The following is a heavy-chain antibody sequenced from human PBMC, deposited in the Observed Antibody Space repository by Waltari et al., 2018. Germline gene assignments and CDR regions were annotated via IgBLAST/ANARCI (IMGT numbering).Heavy chain of an antibody. CDR3: AGAKLELLYRY. CDR2: IYSSGST. V-gene: IGHV4-59*01. CDR1: GGSISSYY. J-gene: IGHJ4*02. Sequence: QVQLQESGPGLVKPSETLSLTCTVSGGSISSYYWSWIRQPPGKGLEWIGYIYSSGSTNYNPSLKSRVTISVDTSKNQFSLKLSSVTAADTAVYYCAGAKLELLYRYWGQGTLVTVSS. D-gene: IGHD1-7*01.